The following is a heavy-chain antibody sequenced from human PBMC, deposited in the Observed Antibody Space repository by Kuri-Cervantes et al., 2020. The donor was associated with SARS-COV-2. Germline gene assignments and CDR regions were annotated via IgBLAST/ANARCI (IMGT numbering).Heavy chain of an antibody. CDR3: ARGEYCSSTSCYYYYYMDV. CDR2: ISSSSSTI. J-gene: IGHJ6*03. D-gene: IGHD2-2*01. CDR1: GFTFNTFG. V-gene: IGHV3-48*01. Sequence: GESLKISCAASGFTFNTFGMHWVRQAPGKGLEWVSYISSSSSTIYYADSVKGRFTISRDNAKNPLYLQMNSLRAEDTAVYYCARGEYCSSTSCYYYYYMDVWGKWTTVTVSS.